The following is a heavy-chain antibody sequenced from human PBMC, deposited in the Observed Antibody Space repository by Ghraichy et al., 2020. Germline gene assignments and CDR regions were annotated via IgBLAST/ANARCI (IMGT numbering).Heavy chain of an antibody. CDR2: INHSGST. D-gene: IGHD3-3*01. CDR3: ARVHLRITIFGVVIGGWFDP. J-gene: IGHJ5*02. Sequence: SETLSLTCAVYGGSFSGYYWSWIRQPPGKGLEWIGEINHSGSTNYNPSLKSRVTISVDTSKNQFSLKLSSVTAADTAVYYCARVHLRITIFGVVIGGWFDPWGHGTLVTVSS. CDR1: GGSFSGYY. V-gene: IGHV4-34*01.